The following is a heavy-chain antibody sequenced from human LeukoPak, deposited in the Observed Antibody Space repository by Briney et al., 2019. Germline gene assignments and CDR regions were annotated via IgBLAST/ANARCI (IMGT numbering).Heavy chain of an antibody. CDR2: IYHSGST. V-gene: IGHV4-30-2*01. J-gene: IGHJ5*02. CDR3: ARGIAVAGIGLHNWFDP. D-gene: IGHD6-19*01. Sequence: PSQTLSLTCAVSGGSISSGGYSWSWIRQPPGKGLEWIGYIYHSGSTYYNPSLKSRVTISVDTSKNQFSLKLSSVTAADTAVYYCARGIAVAGIGLHNWFDPWGQGTLVTVSS. CDR1: GGSISSGGYS.